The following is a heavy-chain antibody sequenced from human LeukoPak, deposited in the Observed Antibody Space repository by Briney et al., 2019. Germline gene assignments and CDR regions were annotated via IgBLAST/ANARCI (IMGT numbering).Heavy chain of an antibody. D-gene: IGHD6-13*01. CDR3: ARHSGPYSSSWFDY. V-gene: IGHV4-39*01. Sequence: SGTLSLTCSVSGGSISSSSFYWGWIRQPPGKGLEWIGSMYYSGSTYHNPSLKSRVTISVDTSKNQFSLKLSSVTAADTAVYYCARHSGPYSSSWFDYWGQGTLVTVSS. CDR2: MYYSGST. CDR1: GGSISSSSFY. J-gene: IGHJ4*02.